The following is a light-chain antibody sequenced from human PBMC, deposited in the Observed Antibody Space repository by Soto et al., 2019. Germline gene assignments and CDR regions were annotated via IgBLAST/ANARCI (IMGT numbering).Light chain of an antibody. V-gene: IGKV3D-20*02. CDR2: GAS. J-gene: IGKJ1*01. CDR3: QQRTDRPPWT. CDR1: QSVSNNY. Sequence: EIVLTHSPCTLSLSPVERASLSFMSSQSVSNNYLAWYQQKPGQAPRLLIYGASNRATGIPDRFSGSGSGTDFTLTISRLEPEDFAVYYCQQRTDRPPWTFGQGTKVDIK.